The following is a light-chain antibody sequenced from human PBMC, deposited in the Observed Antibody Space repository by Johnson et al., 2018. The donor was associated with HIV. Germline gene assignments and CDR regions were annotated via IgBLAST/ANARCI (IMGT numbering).Light chain of an antibody. CDR2: DNN. V-gene: IGLV1-51*01. CDR3: GTWDNGLITYV. J-gene: IGLJ1*01. Sequence: QSVLTQPPSVSAAPGQKVTISCSGSSSNIGNNYVSWYQQLPGTAPKLLIYDNNERPSGIPDRFSCSKSGTSATLGITGLQTGDEADYYCGTWDNGLITYVFGTGTKVTVL. CDR1: SSNIGNNY.